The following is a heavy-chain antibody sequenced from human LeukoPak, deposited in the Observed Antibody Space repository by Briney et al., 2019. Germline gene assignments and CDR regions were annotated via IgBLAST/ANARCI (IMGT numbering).Heavy chain of an antibody. Sequence: QTGGSLRLSCAASGFTFSTYSMDWVRQAPGKGLEWVPYISPSSDAIHYADSVKGRFTISRDNAKNSLYLQMNSLRAEDTAVYYCVRAIFGLYMDVWGKGTTVAVSS. V-gene: IGHV3-48*04. D-gene: IGHD3-3*01. J-gene: IGHJ6*03. CDR3: VRAIFGLYMDV. CDR1: GFTFSTYS. CDR2: ISPSSDAI.